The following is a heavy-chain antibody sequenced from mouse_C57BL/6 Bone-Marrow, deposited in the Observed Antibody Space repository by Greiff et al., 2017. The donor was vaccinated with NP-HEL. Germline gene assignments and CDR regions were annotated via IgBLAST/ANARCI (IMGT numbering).Heavy chain of an antibody. CDR3: ARSPYYYGSSR. Sequence: VQLQQPGAELVKPGASVKLSCKASGYTFTSYWMHWVKQRPGQGLEWIGMIHPNSGSTNYNEKFKSKATLTVDKSSSTAYMQLSSLTSEDSAVYYCARSPYYYGSSRWGQGTTLTVSS. CDR1: GYTFTSYW. J-gene: IGHJ2*01. D-gene: IGHD1-1*01. CDR2: IHPNSGST. V-gene: IGHV1-64*01.